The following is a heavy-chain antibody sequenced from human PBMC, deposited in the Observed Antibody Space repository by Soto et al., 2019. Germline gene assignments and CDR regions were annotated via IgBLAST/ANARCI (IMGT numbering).Heavy chain of an antibody. Sequence: QLQLQESGPGLVKPSETLSLTCTVSGGSISSSSYYWGWIRQPPGKGLEWIGSIYYSGSTYYNPSLKSRVTISVDTSKNQFSLKLSSVTAADTAVYYCARTGMGWAGYFDYWGQGTLVTVSS. V-gene: IGHV4-39*01. CDR3: ARTGMGWAGYFDY. CDR2: IYYSGST. CDR1: GGSISSSSYY. J-gene: IGHJ4*02. D-gene: IGHD2-8*02.